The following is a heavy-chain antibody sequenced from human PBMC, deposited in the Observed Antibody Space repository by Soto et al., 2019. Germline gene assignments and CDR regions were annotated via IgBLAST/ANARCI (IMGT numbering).Heavy chain of an antibody. J-gene: IGHJ6*02. V-gene: IGHV5-51*01. CDR2: IYPGDSDT. CDR1: GYIFSSYW. Sequence: VESLKISCKGSGYIFSSYWICWGLQVPGKGLEWMGIIYPGDSDTRYSPSFQGQVTISADKSISTAYLQWSSLKASDTAMYYCARLAPTLVTNMDVWGQGTTVTVSS. CDR3: ARLAPTLVTNMDV. D-gene: IGHD3-9*01.